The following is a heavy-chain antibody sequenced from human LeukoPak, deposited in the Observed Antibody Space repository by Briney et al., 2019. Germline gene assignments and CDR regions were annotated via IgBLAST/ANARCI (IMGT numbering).Heavy chain of an antibody. CDR2: IYYRGNT. V-gene: IGHV4-39*07. J-gene: IGHJ4*02. D-gene: IGHD1-26*01. CDR1: GGASTDYY. Sequence: SETLSLTSTVYGGASTDYYWGWIREPPGKGQEWIGSIYYRGNTFYNPSLRNRVSISIDTSKGRFSLNLNSVTAADTAVYFCTRDREHGTQDSWGQGTLVTVS. CDR3: TRDREHGTQDS.